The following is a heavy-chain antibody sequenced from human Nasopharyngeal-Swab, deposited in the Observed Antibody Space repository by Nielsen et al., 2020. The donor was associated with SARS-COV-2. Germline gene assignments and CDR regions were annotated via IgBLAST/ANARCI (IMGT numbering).Heavy chain of an antibody. CDR2: LNHTGGT. D-gene: IGHD3-3*01. CDR1: GGSFSGYY. Sequence: GSLRLSCAVYGGSFSGYYWSWIPQPPGKGLEWIGELNHTGGTNYNPSLKSRVTISVDTSKTQFSLKVTSVTAADTAMYYCARGRVRFQYWGQGIQVTVSS. J-gene: IGHJ4*02. CDR3: ARGRVRFQY. V-gene: IGHV4-34*01.